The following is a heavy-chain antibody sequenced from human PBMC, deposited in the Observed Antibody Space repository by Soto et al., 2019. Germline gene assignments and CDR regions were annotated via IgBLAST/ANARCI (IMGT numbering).Heavy chain of an antibody. V-gene: IGHV1-69*02. J-gene: IGHJ4*02. CDR2: IIPILGIA. CDR1: GGTFSSYT. D-gene: IGHD6-6*01. Sequence: QVQLVQSGAEVKTPGSSVKVSCKASGGTFSSYTISWVRQAPGQGLEWMGRIIPILGIANYAQKFQGRVTITADKSTSTAYMELSSLRSEDTAVYYCARGLSIAARPFDYWGQGTLVTVSS. CDR3: ARGLSIAARPFDY.